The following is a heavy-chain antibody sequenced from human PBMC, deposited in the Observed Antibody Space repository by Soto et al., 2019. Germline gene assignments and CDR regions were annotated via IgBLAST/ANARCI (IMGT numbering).Heavy chain of an antibody. D-gene: IGHD1-1*01. CDR3: ARIQLDTSTALAY. Sequence: QVQLVESGGGVVQPGKSLRLSCAASGFNFNTYGFHWVRQAPGKGLEWVAVIWSDGNNKYYADSVKGRFTISRDSSKNTLFLQMSSLTVEDTAVYYWARIQLDTSTALAYWGQGTLFTVSS. CDR2: IWSDGNNK. CDR1: GFNFNTYG. V-gene: IGHV3-33*01. J-gene: IGHJ4*02.